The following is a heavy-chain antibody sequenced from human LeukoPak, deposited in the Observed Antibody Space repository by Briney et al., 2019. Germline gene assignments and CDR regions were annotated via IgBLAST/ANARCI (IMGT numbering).Heavy chain of an antibody. CDR2: INRSGNT. V-gene: IGHV4-34*01. J-gene: IGHJ4*02. CDR3: ARSGVTTVLYID. D-gene: IGHD4-11*01. Sequence: ASETLSLTRGVSGGSFNKYYWAWIRQPPGKGLEWIGEINRSGNTNYNPSLKSRVTISVDMSKNEFSLKLSSVTAADTAVYFCARSGVTTVLYIDWGQGTLVTVSS. CDR1: GGSFNKYY.